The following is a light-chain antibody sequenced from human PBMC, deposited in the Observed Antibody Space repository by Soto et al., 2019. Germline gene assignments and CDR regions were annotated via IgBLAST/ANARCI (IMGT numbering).Light chain of an antibody. CDR3: FSYAGPSTFV. CDR2: EVS. V-gene: IGLV2-23*02. Sequence: QSVLTQPASVSGSPGQSITISCTGTSSDVGNYKYVSWYQQHPGKAPKLMIYEVSNRPSGVSNRFSGSKSGNTASLTISGLQAEDETDYYCFSYAGPSTFVFGTGTKVTVL. J-gene: IGLJ1*01. CDR1: SSDVGNYKY.